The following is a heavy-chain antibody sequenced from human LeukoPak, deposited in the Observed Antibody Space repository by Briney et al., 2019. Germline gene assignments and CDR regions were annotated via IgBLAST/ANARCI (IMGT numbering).Heavy chain of an antibody. CDR2: ISYTGST. CDR3: AREYSSSSPPGSFNY. CDR1: GGSIRSSNYY. V-gene: IGHV4-39*02. D-gene: IGHD6-6*01. Sequence: KPSETLSLTCTVSGGSIRSSNYYWGWIRQPPGKGLEWIGSISYTGSTYDNPSLRSRVTISVDTSKNQFSLKLNSVTAADTAMYYCAREYSSSSPPGSFNYWGQGTQVTVSS. J-gene: IGHJ4*02.